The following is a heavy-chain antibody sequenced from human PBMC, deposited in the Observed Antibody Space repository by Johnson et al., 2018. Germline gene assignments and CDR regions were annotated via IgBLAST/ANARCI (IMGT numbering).Heavy chain of an antibody. D-gene: IGHD1-14*01. Sequence: QVQLLESGGGVVQPGRSLRLSCAASGFTFSSYGMHWVRQAPGKGLEWVAVIWYDGSNKYYADSVKGRFTISRDNAKQSLYLQMNSLRAEDTAGYYWARVGWNQPAFDIWGQGTMVTVSS. CDR2: IWYDGSNK. J-gene: IGHJ3*02. V-gene: IGHV3-33*01. CDR3: ARVGWNQPAFDI. CDR1: GFTFSSYG.